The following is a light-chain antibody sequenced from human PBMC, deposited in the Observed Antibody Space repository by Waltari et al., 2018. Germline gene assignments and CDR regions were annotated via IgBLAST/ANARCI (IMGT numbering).Light chain of an antibody. CDR2: AAA. CDR1: QSISRY. Sequence: DIQMSQSPSSLYASVGGRVTIPCRASQSISRYLNWYQQKPGKAPKLLIYAAASWQRGVPARFSGSGSGTDFTLTISSLQPEDFATYYCQQSAITPRTFGQGTKVEIK. J-gene: IGKJ1*01. V-gene: IGKV1-39*01. CDR3: QQSAITPRT.